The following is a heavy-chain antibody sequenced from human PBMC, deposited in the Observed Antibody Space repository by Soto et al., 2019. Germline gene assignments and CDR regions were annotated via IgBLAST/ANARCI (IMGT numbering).Heavy chain of an antibody. J-gene: IGHJ6*02. CDR2: RSYDGSNK. CDR3: AKEEIAGAYGSGSLSHYYGMYV. D-gene: IGHD3-10*01. V-gene: IGHV3-30*18. Sequence: QVQLVESGEGVVQPGRSLRLSCAASGFTFSSYGMHWVRQAPGKGLEWVAVRSYDGSNKYYADSVKGRFTISRDNSKNTLYLQMNSLRAEDTAVYYCAKEEIAGAYGSGSLSHYYGMYVWGQGTTVTVSS. CDR1: GFTFSSYG.